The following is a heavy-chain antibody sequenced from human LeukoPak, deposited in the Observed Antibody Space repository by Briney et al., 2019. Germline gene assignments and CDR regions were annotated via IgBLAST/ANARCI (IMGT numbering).Heavy chain of an antibody. D-gene: IGHD3-16*02. CDR2: IKSKTDGGTT. Sequence: PGGSLRLSCAASGFSFNSAWMSWVRQAPGKGLEWVGRIKSKTDGGTTDYAAPVKGRFTISRDDSKNTLYLQMNSLKTEDTAVYYCTTAPYRPSPSKDYWGQGTLVTVSS. J-gene: IGHJ4*02. CDR3: TTAPYRPSPSKDY. V-gene: IGHV3-15*01. CDR1: GFSFNSAW.